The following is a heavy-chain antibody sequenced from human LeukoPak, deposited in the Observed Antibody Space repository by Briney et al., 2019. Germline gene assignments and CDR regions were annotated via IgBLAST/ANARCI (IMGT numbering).Heavy chain of an antibody. CDR2: INDDGSLT. CDR1: GFTFRSHA. V-gene: IGHV3-64*04. Sequence: GGSLRLSCSAAGFTFRSHAMHWVRQAPGKGLEYVSTINDDGSLTYYADSVRGRFTISRDNSKNTLYLQMNSLRAEDTAVYYCARDGAVLTGYYDYWGQGTLVTVSS. J-gene: IGHJ4*02. D-gene: IGHD3-9*01. CDR3: ARDGAVLTGYYDY.